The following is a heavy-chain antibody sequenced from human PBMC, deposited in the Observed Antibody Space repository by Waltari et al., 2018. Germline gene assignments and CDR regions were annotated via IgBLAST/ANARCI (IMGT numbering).Heavy chain of an antibody. D-gene: IGHD1-26*01. CDR3: ATAGYYGLRYFDL. V-gene: IGHV3-23*03. CDR2: IFHGGGDT. Sequence: EVQLLESGGGLVQPGGSLRLSCAASGFIFSSYTMNWVRQAPGKGLELVPIFHGGGDTDYADSVRGRFIISRDNSRNMLYLQMNSLRPEDTAVYYCATAGYYGLRYFDLWGRGTLVTVSS. J-gene: IGHJ2*01. CDR1: GFIFSSYT.